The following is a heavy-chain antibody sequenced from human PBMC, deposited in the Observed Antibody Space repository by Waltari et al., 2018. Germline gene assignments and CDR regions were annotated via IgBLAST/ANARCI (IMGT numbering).Heavy chain of an antibody. J-gene: IGHJ4*02. V-gene: IGHV4-34*01. CDR1: GGSFSSYY. CDR2: IYHGADP. D-gene: IGHD7-27*01. CDR3: ARGHYTRSLGFDS. Sequence: QVQLQQWGAGLLKPSETLSLTCAVYGGSFSSYYWTWIRQPPGKGLELIGDIYHGADPKYNPSLKSRVTISDDTSKNHFSLRLTSVTAADTSVYYCARGHYTRSLGFDSWGQGTLVTVSS.